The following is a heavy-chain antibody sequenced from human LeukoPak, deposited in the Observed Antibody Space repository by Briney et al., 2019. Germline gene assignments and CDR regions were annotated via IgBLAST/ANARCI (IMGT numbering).Heavy chain of an antibody. CDR2: IRYDGSNK. V-gene: IGHV3-30*02. CDR3: AKGPGRTGNYYMDV. D-gene: IGHD7-27*01. Sequence: GGSLRLSCAASGFTFSSYGMRWVRQAPGKGLEWVAFIRYDGSNKYYADSVKGRFTISRDNSKNTLYLQMNSLTAEDTAVYYCAKGPGRTGNYYMDVWGKGTTVTVSS. CDR1: GFTFSSYG. J-gene: IGHJ6*03.